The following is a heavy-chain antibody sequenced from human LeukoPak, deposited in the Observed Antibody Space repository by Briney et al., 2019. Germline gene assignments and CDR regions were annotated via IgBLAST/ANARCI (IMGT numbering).Heavy chain of an antibody. CDR1: GGSISSSNYY. J-gene: IGHJ6*03. CDR3: ARHRRDHDFWSGSNPTDYYYYMDV. CDR2: IYYSGHP. V-gene: IGHV4-39*01. D-gene: IGHD3-3*01. Sequence: PSETLYLTCTVSGGSISSSNYYWGWIRQPPGNGLEWIGTIYYSGHPYYNPPLKSRVTIFVDTSQNQFSLKLSSVTAADTAVYYCARHRRDHDFWSGSNPTDYYYYMDVWGKGTSVTVSS.